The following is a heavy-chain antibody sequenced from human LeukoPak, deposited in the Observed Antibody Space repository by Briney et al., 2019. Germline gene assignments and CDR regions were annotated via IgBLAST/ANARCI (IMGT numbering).Heavy chain of an antibody. V-gene: IGHV3-74*01. J-gene: IGHJ4*02. Sequence: GGSLRLSCAASGFTFSNYMMHWVRQAPGKGLVWVSRIKSDGITITYADSVKGRFTISRDNSKNTLYLQMNSLRAEDTAVYYCAKGAHYYDSSGYFLYFDYWGQGTLVTVSS. CDR1: GFTFSNYM. CDR3: AKGAHYYDSSGYFLYFDY. CDR2: IKSDGITI. D-gene: IGHD3-22*01.